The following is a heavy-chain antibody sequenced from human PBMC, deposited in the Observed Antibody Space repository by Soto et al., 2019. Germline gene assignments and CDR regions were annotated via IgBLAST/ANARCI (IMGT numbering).Heavy chain of an antibody. CDR1: GDSVSSNSAA. J-gene: IGHJ3*02. CDR2: TYYRSKWYN. CDR3: ARASESGGKNAFDI. Sequence: PSQTLSLTCAISGDSVSSNSAAWNWIRQSPSRGLEWLGRTYYRSKWYNDYAVSVKSRITINPDTSKNQFSLQLNSVTPEDTAVYFCARASESGGKNAFDIWGQGTMVTVSS. V-gene: IGHV6-1*01. D-gene: IGHD3-16*01.